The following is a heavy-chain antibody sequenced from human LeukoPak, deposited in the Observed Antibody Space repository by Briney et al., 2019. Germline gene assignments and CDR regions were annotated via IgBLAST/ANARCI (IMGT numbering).Heavy chain of an antibody. CDR1: GGSFSGYY. CDR3: ARGNYDSVIDY. J-gene: IGHJ4*02. CDR2: INHSGST. Sequence: PSETLSLTCAVNGGSFSGYYWSWIRQPPGKGLEWIGEINHSGSTNYNPSLKSRVTISVDTSKNQFSLKLSSVTAADTAVYYCARGNYDSVIDYWGQGTLVTVSS. D-gene: IGHD3-22*01. V-gene: IGHV4-34*01.